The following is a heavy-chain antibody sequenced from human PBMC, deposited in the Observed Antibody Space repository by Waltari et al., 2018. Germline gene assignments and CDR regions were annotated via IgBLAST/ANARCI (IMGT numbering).Heavy chain of an antibody. CDR1: GFTLCSYG. Sequence: QVQLVESGGGVVQPAGSLILSCAAYGFTLCSYGMPWVRPAPGKGLEWGAVIWYDGSNKYYADSVKGRFTISRDNSKNTLYLQMNSLRAEDTAMYYCAKDEGSAVTPYYYYYGMDVWGQGTTVTVSS. CDR2: IWYDGSNK. V-gene: IGHV3-30*02. J-gene: IGHJ6*02. CDR3: AKDEGSAVTPYYYYYGMDV. D-gene: IGHD4-17*01.